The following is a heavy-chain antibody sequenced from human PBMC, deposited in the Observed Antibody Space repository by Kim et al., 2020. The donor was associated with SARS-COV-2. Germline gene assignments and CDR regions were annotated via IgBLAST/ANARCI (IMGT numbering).Heavy chain of an antibody. J-gene: IGHJ1*01. V-gene: IGHV3-74*01. CDR3: ARAGDYDISGYYGVFHH. D-gene: IGHD3-22*01. Sequence: SVNGRFTISRDNAKNTLYLQMNSLRPEDTAVYYCARAGDYDISGYYGVFHHWGQGALVTVSS.